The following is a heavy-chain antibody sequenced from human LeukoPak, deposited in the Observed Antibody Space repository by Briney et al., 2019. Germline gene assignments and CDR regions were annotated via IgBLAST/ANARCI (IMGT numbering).Heavy chain of an antibody. CDR3: ARGHIAVAGHYGAGPSDS. CDR2: LYSGGTT. D-gene: IGHD6-19*01. V-gene: IGHV3-53*01. CDR1: GFTVSSSY. Sequence: GGSLRLSCAASGFTVSSSYMSWVRQAPGKGLEWVSMLYSGGTTYSADCVKGGLTSSRDNSKNSLYLQMNSLRAEETAVYYCARGHIAVAGHYGAGPSDSWGQGTLVTVSS. J-gene: IGHJ4*02.